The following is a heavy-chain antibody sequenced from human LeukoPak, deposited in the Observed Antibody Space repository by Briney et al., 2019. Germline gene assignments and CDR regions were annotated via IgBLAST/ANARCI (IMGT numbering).Heavy chain of an antibody. Sequence: SQTLSLTCTVSGGSISSGDYDWSWIRQPPGKGLEWIGYIYYSGSTYYNPSLKSRVTISVDTSKNQFSLKLSSVTAAHTAVYYCARGRDGYNGRYYYYYLDVWGKGTTVTVSS. D-gene: IGHD5-24*01. CDR3: ARGRDGYNGRYYYYYLDV. V-gene: IGHV4-30-4*08. J-gene: IGHJ6*03. CDR1: GGSISSGDYD. CDR2: IYYSGST.